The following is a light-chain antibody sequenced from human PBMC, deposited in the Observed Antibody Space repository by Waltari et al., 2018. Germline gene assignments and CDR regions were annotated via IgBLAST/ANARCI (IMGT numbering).Light chain of an antibody. CDR1: QSISSW. J-gene: IGKJ5*01. Sequence: RASQSISSWLAGYQQKPGKAPKLLIYKASTLESGVPSRFSGSGSGTEFTLTISSLQPDDFATYYCQHYNTYSRSITFGQGTRLEIQ. V-gene: IGKV1-5*03. CDR3: QHYNTYSRSIT. CDR2: KAS.